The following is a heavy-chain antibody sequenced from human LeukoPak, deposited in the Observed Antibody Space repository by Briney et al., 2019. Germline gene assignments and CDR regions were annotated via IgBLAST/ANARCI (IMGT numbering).Heavy chain of an antibody. CDR1: GGSFSGYH. CDR3: ARDNGDKPFDY. J-gene: IGHJ4*02. D-gene: IGHD4-23*01. Sequence: PSETLSLTCAVYGGSFSGYHWSWIRQPPGKGLEWIGEINHSGSTNYNPSLKSRVTISVDTSKNQFSLKLSSVTAADTAVYYCARDNGDKPFDYWGQGTLVTVSS. CDR2: INHSGST. V-gene: IGHV4-34*01.